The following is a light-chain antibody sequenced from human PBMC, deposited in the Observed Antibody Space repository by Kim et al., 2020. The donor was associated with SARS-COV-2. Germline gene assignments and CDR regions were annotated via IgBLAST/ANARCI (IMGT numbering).Light chain of an antibody. CDR3: QHYNTYPLT. CDR2: KAS. CDR1: QNIRNW. V-gene: IGKV1-5*03. Sequence: DIQMTQSPSTLSASVGDRVTITCRASQNIRNWLAWYQQKPGKAPKALIYKASNLQSGVPSRFSGSGSGTEFTLTISSLQPDDSATYYCQHYNTYPLTFGGGTKVDIK. J-gene: IGKJ4*01.